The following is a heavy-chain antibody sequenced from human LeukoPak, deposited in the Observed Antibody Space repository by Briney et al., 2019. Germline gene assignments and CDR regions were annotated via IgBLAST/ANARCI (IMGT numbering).Heavy chain of an antibody. CDR2: INPNSGGT. J-gene: IGHJ4*02. V-gene: IGHV1-2*02. D-gene: IGHD5-18*01. CDR3: ARDSLTAMVTNFDY. Sequence: ASVKVSCKASGYTFTGYYMHWVRQAPGQGLEWMGWINPNSGGTNYAQKFQGRVTMTRDTSTSTAYMELRSLRSDDTAVYYCARDSLTAMVTNFDYWGQGTLVTVSS. CDR1: GYTFTGYY.